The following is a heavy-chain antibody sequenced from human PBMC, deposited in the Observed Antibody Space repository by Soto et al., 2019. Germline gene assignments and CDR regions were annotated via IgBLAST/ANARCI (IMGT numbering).Heavy chain of an antibody. CDR2: IYYSGST. J-gene: IGHJ4*02. Sequence: SETLSLTCTVSGGSISSGGYYWSWIRQPPGKGLEWIGYIYYSGSTYYNPSLKSRVTISVDTSKNQFSLKLSSVTAADTAVYYCARVLFGYSYGSFDYWGQGTLVTVYS. V-gene: IGHV4-30-4*01. D-gene: IGHD5-18*01. CDR3: ARVLFGYSYGSFDY. CDR1: GGSISSGGYY.